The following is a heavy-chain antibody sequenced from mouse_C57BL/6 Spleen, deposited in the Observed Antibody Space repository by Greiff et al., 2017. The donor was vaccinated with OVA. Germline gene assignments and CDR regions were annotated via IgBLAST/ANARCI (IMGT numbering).Heavy chain of an antibody. V-gene: IGHV1-52*01. CDR1: GYTFTSYW. Sequence: VQLQQSGAELVRPGSSVKLSCKASGYTFTSYWMHWVKQRPIQGLEWIGNIDPSDSETHYNQKFKDKATLTVDKSSSTAYMQLSSLTSEDSAVYYCARCPYSKYAMEYWGQGNSVTASS. CDR2: IDPSDSET. D-gene: IGHD2-5*01. J-gene: IGHJ4*01. CDR3: ARCPYSKYAMEY.